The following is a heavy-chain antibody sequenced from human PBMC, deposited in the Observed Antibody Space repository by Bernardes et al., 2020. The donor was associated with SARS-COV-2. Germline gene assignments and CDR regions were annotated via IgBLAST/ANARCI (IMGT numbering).Heavy chain of an antibody. V-gene: IGHV4-39*01. Sequence: SETLSLTCTVSGGSISSSSYYWGWIRQPPGKGLEWIGSIYYRGRTYYNPSLKSRVTISVDTSKNQFSLKLSSVTAADTAVYYCARGGSRATWIQLWFSPPFDYWGQGTLVTVSS. CDR2: IYYRGRT. CDR3: ARGGSRATWIQLWFSPPFDY. J-gene: IGHJ4*02. CDR1: GGSISSSSYY. D-gene: IGHD5-18*01.